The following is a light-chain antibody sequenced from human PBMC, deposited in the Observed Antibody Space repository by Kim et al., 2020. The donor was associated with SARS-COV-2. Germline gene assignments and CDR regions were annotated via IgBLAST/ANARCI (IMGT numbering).Light chain of an antibody. V-gene: IGKV1-17*01. CDR1: QDIRND. Sequence: ATVGERVNITCRARQDIRNDLGWYQQKPGRAPKRLIYGASSLQSGVPSRFSGSGSGTEFTLTISSLQPEDFATYVCLQHNTYPITFGQGTRLEIK. CDR3: LQHNTYPIT. CDR2: GAS. J-gene: IGKJ5*01.